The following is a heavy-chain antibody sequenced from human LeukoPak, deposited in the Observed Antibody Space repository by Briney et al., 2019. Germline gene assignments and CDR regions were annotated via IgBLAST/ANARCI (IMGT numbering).Heavy chain of an antibody. D-gene: IGHD6-13*01. CDR1: GGSISSHY. CDR3: ARHSAHSSTNDAFDI. Sequence: SETLSLTCTVSGGSISSHYWSWIRQPPGKGLEWIGYMYHSGSTNYNPSLKSRVTISVDTSKNQFTLKLSSVTAADTAVYYCARHSAHSSTNDAFDIWGQGTMVTVSS. J-gene: IGHJ3*02. V-gene: IGHV4-59*11. CDR2: MYHSGST.